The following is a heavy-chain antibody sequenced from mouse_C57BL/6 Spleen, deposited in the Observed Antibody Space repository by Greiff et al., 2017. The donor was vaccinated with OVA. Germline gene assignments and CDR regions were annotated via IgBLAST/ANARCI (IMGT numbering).Heavy chain of an antibody. V-gene: IGHV5-9-1*02. J-gene: IGHJ4*01. CDR1: GFTFSSYA. D-gene: IGHD1-1*01. CDR2: ISSGGDYI. CDR3: TRDRSTTVVAPYYYAMDY. Sequence: DVMLVESGEGLVKPGGSLKLSCAASGFTFSSYAMSWVRQTPEKRLEWVAYISSGGDYIYYADTVKGRFTISRDNARNTLYLQMSSLKSEDTAMYYCTRDRSTTVVAPYYYAMDYWGQGTSVTVSS.